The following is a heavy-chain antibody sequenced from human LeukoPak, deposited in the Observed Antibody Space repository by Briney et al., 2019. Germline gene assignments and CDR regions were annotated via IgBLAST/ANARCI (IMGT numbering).Heavy chain of an antibody. D-gene: IGHD6-13*01. CDR1: GFTFSSYA. CDR2: ISYDGSNK. V-gene: IGHV3-30*04. J-gene: IGHJ6*02. Sequence: GGSLRLSCAASGFTFSSYAMHRVRQAPGKGLEWVAVISYDGSNKYYADSVKGRFTISRDNSKNTLYLQMNSLRAEDTAVYYCAREGRSSWYDYYYYGMDVWGQGTTVTVSS. CDR3: AREGRSSWYDYYYYGMDV.